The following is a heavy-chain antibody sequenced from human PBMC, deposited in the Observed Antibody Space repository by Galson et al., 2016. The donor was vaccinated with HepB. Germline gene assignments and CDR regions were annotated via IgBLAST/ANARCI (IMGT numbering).Heavy chain of an antibody. Sequence: SVKVSCKASGFTFSHSAVQWVRQTRGQRLEWIGWIAVASGDRKYAQKFQERVTITRDMSTSTAYMEVSSLTSEDTAVYYCAAELDYDFWSGYLGMDVWGQGTTVTVSS. D-gene: IGHD3-3*01. J-gene: IGHJ6*02. CDR1: GFTFSHSA. V-gene: IGHV1-58*01. CDR2: IAVASGDR. CDR3: AAELDYDFWSGYLGMDV.